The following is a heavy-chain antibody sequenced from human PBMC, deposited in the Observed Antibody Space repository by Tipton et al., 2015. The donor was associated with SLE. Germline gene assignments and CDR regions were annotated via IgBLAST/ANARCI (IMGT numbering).Heavy chain of an antibody. Sequence: TLSLTCTVSGDSISSDNYYWAWIRQPPGKGLEWIGSGSNFYNPSLKSRITISIDTSKNQFSLKLSSVTAADTAVYYCARQFIQYLADPFDNWGQGALVTVSS. V-gene: IGHV4-39*01. J-gene: IGHJ4*02. D-gene: IGHD4-11*01. CDR3: ARQFIQYLADPFDN. CDR2: GSN. CDR1: GDSISSDNYY.